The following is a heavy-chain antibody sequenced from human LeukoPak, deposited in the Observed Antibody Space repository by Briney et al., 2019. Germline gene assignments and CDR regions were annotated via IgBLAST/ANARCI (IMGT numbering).Heavy chain of an antibody. V-gene: IGHV3-30*02. J-gene: IGHJ3*02. CDR1: GFTFSSYG. Sequence: PGGSLRLSCAASGFTFSSYGMHWVRQAPGKGLEWVACIRYDGSNKYYADSVKGRFTISRDNSKNTLYLQMNSLRAEDTAVYYCANLRPYYDFWSGAGLDPLPDRHDAFDIWGQGTMVTVSS. D-gene: IGHD3-3*01. CDR3: ANLRPYYDFWSGAGLDPLPDRHDAFDI. CDR2: IRYDGSNK.